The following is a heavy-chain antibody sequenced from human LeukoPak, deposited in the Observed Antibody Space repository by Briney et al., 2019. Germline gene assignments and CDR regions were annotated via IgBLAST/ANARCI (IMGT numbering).Heavy chain of an antibody. V-gene: IGHV3-23*01. Sequence: PGGSLRLSCAAPGFTFSSYAMSWVRQAPGKGLEWVSAIIGSGGSTYYADSVKGRFTISRDNAKNTLYLRMNSLRAEDTAVYYCEKERPGYCSSTRCYAGAVLDYLGQGTLVTVSS. D-gene: IGHD2-2*01. CDR2: IIGSGGST. CDR3: EKERPGYCSSTRCYAGAVLDY. CDR1: GFTFSSYA. J-gene: IGHJ4*01.